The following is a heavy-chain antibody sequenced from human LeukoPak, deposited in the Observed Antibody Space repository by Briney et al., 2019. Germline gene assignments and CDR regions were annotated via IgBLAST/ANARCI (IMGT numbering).Heavy chain of an antibody. V-gene: IGHV3-30*18. CDR3: GKEGDREYCSSTSCCLDY. CDR2: ISYDGSNK. D-gene: IGHD2-2*01. CDR1: GFTFSNSG. J-gene: IGHJ4*02. Sequence: PGRSLRLSCAASGFTFSNSGMHWVRQAPGKGLERVAVISYDGSNKYYADSVKGRFTISRDNSKNTLYLQMNSLSAEGTAVYYCGKEGDREYCSSTSCCLDYWGQGTLVTVSS.